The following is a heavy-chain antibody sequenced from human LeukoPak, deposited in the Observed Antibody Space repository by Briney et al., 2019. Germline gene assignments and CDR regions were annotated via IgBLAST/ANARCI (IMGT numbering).Heavy chain of an antibody. CDR3: ARAPYKFRNGYNNPYFDS. V-gene: IGHV4-61*01. CDR2: IYYSGST. CDR1: GGSISTSSYY. Sequence: SETLSLTCSVSGGSISTSSYYWSWIRQPPGKELEWIGHIYYSGSTNYNPSLKSRLSMSVDTSNNQFSLKVSSVTAADTAVYYCARAPYKFRNGYNNPYFDSWGQGALVTVSS. D-gene: IGHD3-3*01. J-gene: IGHJ4*02.